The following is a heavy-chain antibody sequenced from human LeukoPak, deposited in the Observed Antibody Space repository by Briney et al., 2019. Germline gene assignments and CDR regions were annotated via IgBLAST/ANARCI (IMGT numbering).Heavy chain of an antibody. J-gene: IGHJ6*02. CDR3: ARAERTTVTRGSSRYYYYGMDV. D-gene: IGHD4-17*01. CDR1: GYTFTGYY. V-gene: IGHV1-2*02. Sequence: GASVKVSCKASGYTFTGYYMHWVRQAPGQGLEWMGWINPNSGGTNYAQKFQGRVTMTRDTSISTAYMELSRLRSDDTAVYYCARAERTTVTRGSSRYYYYGMDVWGQGTTVTVSS. CDR2: INPNSGGT.